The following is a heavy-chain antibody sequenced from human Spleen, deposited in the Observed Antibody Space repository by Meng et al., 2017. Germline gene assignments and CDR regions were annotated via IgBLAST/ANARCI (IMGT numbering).Heavy chain of an antibody. CDR1: GFTFSSYW. V-gene: IGHV3-74*02. Sequence: VQLVDLGGEVVTPGRSLSSYWAVSGFTFSSYWMNWVRQAPGKGLVWVSRINSDGSSTNYADSVKGRFTISRDNAKNTLYLQMNSLRAEDTAVYYCASFSVVGGTPWGQGTLVTVSS. J-gene: IGHJ5*02. CDR2: INSDGSST. CDR3: ASFSVVGGTP. D-gene: IGHD1-26*01.